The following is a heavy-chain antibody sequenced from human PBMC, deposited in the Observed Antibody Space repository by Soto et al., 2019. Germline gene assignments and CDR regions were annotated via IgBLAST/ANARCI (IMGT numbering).Heavy chain of an antibody. Sequence: HPGGSLRLSCAASGFTFSTYSMNWVRQAPGKGLEWVSYISSSSGTMYYADSVKGRFTISRDNAKNSLYLQVDSLRDEDTAVYYCARVMVVAYYFDYWGQGTLVTVSS. D-gene: IGHD2-15*01. J-gene: IGHJ4*02. CDR3: ARVMVVAYYFDY. CDR1: GFTFSTYS. CDR2: ISSSSGTM. V-gene: IGHV3-48*02.